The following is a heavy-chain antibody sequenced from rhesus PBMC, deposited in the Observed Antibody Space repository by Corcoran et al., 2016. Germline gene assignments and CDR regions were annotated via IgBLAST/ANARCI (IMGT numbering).Heavy chain of an antibody. V-gene: IGHV4S14*01. J-gene: IGHJ3*01. CDR1: GGSIRGYYY. D-gene: IGHD1-1*01. Sequence: QVQLQESGPGLVKPSETLSLTCAVSGGSIRGYYYWSWIRQPPGKGLRWIGSIYGSGGSKYPNPSLKSRVTLAVGTSKNRFSLKRSSVTAADTAVYYCASPLRSWNYVAFDFWGQGLRVTVSS. CDR2: IYGSGGSK. CDR3: ASPLRSWNYVAFDF.